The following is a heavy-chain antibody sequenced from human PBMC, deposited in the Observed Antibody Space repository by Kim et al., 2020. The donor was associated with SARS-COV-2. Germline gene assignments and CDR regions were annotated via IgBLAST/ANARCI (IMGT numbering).Heavy chain of an antibody. CDR2: INHSGST. V-gene: IGHV4-34*01. Sequence: SETLSLTCAVYGGSFSGYYWSWIRQPPGKGLEWIGEINHSGSTNYNPSLKSRVTISVDTSKNQFPLKLSSVTAADTAVYYCARGNQPAELDYWGQGTLVTVSS. CDR3: ARGNQPAELDY. J-gene: IGHJ4*02. CDR1: GGSFSGYY. D-gene: IGHD2-2*01.